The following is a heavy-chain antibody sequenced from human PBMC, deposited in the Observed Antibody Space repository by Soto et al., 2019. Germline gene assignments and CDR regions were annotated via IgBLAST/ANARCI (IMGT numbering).Heavy chain of an antibody. V-gene: IGHV1-69*06. CDR1: GGTFSSYA. J-gene: IGHJ4*02. D-gene: IGHD2-15*01. Sequence: SVKVSCKASGGTFSSYAISWVRQAPGQGLEWMGRIIPIFGTANYAQKFQGRVTITADKSTSTAYMELSSLRSEDTAVYYCARGPVQYWSGGSCYYYYFDDWGQGTMATVYS. CDR2: IIPIFGTA. CDR3: ARGPVQYWSGGSCYYYYFDD.